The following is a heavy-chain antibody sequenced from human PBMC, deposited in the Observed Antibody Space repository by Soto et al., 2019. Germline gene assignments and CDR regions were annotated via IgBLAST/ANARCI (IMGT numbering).Heavy chain of an antibody. Sequence: SETLSLTCAVYGGSLSGYYWSWIRQPPGKGLEWIGEINHSGSTNYNPSLKSRVTISVDTSKNQFSLKLSSVTAADTAVYYCARLAGYSGYDLPNYFDYWGQGTLVTVSS. D-gene: IGHD5-12*01. V-gene: IGHV4-34*01. CDR3: ARLAGYSGYDLPNYFDY. CDR1: GGSLSGYY. J-gene: IGHJ4*02. CDR2: INHSGST.